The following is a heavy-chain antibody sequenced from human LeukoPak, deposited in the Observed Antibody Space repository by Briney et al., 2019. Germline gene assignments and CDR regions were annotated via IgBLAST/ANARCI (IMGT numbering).Heavy chain of an antibody. V-gene: IGHV1-69*01. CDR2: IIPIFGTA. CDR3: ARAVDPNYYYGMDV. D-gene: IGHD3/OR15-3a*01. CDR1: GGTFISYA. J-gene: IGHJ6*04. Sequence: SVKVSFKASGGTFISYASSWVRQAPGQGLEWMGGIIPIFGTANYAQKFQGRVTITADESTSTAYMELSSLRSEDTAVYYCARAVDPNYYYGMDVWGKGTTVTVSS.